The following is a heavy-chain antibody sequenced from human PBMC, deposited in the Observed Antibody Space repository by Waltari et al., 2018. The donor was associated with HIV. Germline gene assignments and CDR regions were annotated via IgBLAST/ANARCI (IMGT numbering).Heavy chain of an antibody. V-gene: IGHV4-59*11. D-gene: IGHD3-10*01. CDR1: GGSINSHY. CDR3: ARDEERQAWFGELSGVGMDV. Sequence: QVQLQESGPGLVKPSETLTLTCSVSGGSINSHYWNWIRQPPGKGPEWIGYIYYSGTTNYNPSLKSRVTISVDTSKNQFSLKLSSVTAADTAVYYCARDEERQAWFGELSGVGMDVWGQGTTVIVSS. CDR2: IYYSGTT. J-gene: IGHJ6*02.